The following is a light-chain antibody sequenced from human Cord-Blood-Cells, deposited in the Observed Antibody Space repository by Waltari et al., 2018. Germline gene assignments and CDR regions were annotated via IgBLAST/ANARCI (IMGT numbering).Light chain of an antibody. V-gene: IGKV3-20*01. CDR2: GAS. CDR3: QQYGSSPVT. Sequence: EIVLTQSPVTLSLSPAERATLSCRASQSVSSSYLAWYQQKPGQAPRLLIYGASSRATGIPDRFSGSGSGTDFTLTISRLEPEDFAVYYCQQYGSSPVTFGQGTKLEIK. CDR1: QSVSSSY. J-gene: IGKJ2*01.